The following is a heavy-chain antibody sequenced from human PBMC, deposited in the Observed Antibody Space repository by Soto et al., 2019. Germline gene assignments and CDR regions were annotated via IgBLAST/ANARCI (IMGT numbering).Heavy chain of an antibody. J-gene: IGHJ5*02. Sequence: QVQLAESGGGVVQPGRSLRLSCTTSGFVFNDYDIHWVRQAPGKGLAWLASISYDGGNRYYADSVKGRFTISRDNSKNTLSLQINSLGAEDTAVYYCSRGIKGGLDAWGPGTLVTVSS. CDR3: SRGIKGGLDA. V-gene: IGHV3-30*03. CDR1: GFVFNDYD. D-gene: IGHD2-21*01. CDR2: ISYDGGNR.